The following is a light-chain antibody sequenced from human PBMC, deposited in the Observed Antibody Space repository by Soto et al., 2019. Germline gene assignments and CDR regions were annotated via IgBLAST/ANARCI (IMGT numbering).Light chain of an antibody. CDR1: HSITSY. CDR2: ATY. Sequence: DIQMTQSPSSLSASVGDRVTITCRAIHSITSYLNWYQQKPGKAPKLLIHATYTLQSRVPSRFSGSGSETYFTLTISSLEREDFATYDCQQGYTTTGRFGQGAKVEIQ. J-gene: IGKJ1*01. CDR3: QQGYTTTGR. V-gene: IGKV1-39*01.